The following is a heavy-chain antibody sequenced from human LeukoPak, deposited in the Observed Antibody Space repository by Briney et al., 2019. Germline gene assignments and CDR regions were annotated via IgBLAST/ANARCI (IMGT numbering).Heavy chain of an antibody. CDR1: GGSISSSSYY. V-gene: IGHV4-39*01. D-gene: IGHD2-21*01. CDR2: IYYRGST. Sequence: PSETLSLTCTVSGGSISSSSYYWGWIRQPPGKGLEWIGYIYYRGSTYYNPSLKSRVTISVDTSKNQFSLKLSSVTAADTAVYYCARTVRVFRGGWFDPWGQGTLVTVSS. J-gene: IGHJ5*02. CDR3: ARTVRVFRGGWFDP.